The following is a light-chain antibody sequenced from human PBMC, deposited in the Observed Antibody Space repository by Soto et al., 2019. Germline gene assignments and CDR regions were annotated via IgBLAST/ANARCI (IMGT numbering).Light chain of an antibody. CDR2: DVS. J-gene: IGLJ1*01. CDR3: SSYTSSSIYV. CDR1: SSDVGGYNY. Sequence: QSVLTQPASGSGSPGQSITISCTGTSSDVGGYNYVSWYQQHPGKAPKLMIYDVSNRPSGVSNRFSGSKSGNTASLTISGLQAEDEADYYCSSYTSSSIYVFGTGTKVT. V-gene: IGLV2-14*01.